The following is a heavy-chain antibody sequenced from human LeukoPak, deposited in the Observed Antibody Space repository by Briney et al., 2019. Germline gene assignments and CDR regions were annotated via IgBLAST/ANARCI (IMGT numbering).Heavy chain of an antibody. J-gene: IGHJ3*02. Sequence: PSETLSLTCAVSGGAIRSGGYSWSWIRQPPGKGLEWVASVYQSGSPYNNPSLKSRVTISVDRSKNQFSLRLSYVTAADTAVYYCARGTELLDAFDIWGQGTKVTVSS. V-gene: IGHV4-30-2*01. CDR2: VYQSGSP. D-gene: IGHD1-26*01. CDR3: ARGTELLDAFDI. CDR1: GGAIRSGGYS.